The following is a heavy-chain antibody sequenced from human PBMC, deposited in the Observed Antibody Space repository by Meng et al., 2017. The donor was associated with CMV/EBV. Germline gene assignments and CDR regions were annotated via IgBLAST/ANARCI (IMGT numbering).Heavy chain of an antibody. Sequence: SETLSLTCTAPGGSISSYYWSWIRQPPGKGLEWIGYIYYSGSTNYNPSLKSRVTISVDTSKNQFSLKLSSVTAADTAVYYCARGNGYYYDSSGYPLYYYYYGMDVWGQGTTVTVSS. V-gene: IGHV4-59*01. J-gene: IGHJ6*02. D-gene: IGHD3-22*01. CDR3: ARGNGYYYDSSGYPLYYYYYGMDV. CDR1: GGSISSYY. CDR2: IYYSGST.